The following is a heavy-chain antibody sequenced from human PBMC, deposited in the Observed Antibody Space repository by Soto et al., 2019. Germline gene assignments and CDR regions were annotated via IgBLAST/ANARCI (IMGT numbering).Heavy chain of an antibody. CDR1: GFSLSNARMG. Sequence: QVTLKESGPVLVKPTETLTLTCTVSGFSLSNARMGVSWIRQPPGKALEWLAHIFSNDEKSYSTSLKSRLTTSKDTSKNQVVLITTTMDPADTTTYYCARLITLQLVVNPSYYYGMDVWGQGTTVTVSS. CDR2: IFSNDEK. J-gene: IGHJ6*02. CDR3: ARLITLQLVVNPSYYYGMDV. D-gene: IGHD6-6*01. V-gene: IGHV2-26*01.